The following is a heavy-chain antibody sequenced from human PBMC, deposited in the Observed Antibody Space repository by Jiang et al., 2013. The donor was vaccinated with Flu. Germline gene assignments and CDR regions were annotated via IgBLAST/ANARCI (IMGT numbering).Heavy chain of an antibody. J-gene: IGHJ4*02. V-gene: IGHV1-18*01. Sequence: WVRQAPGQGLEWMGWISAYNGNTNYAQKLQGRVTMTTDTSTSTAYMELRSLRSDDTAVYYCARFLVPGIAVAWGYWGQGTLVTVSS. CDR3: ARFLVPGIAVAWGY. D-gene: IGHD6-19*01. CDR2: ISAYNGNT.